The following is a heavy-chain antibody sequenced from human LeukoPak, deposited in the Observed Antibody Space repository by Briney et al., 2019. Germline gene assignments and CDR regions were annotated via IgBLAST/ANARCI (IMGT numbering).Heavy chain of an antibody. D-gene: IGHD2-2*02. CDR3: ATRGIVVVPAAIGGWFDP. J-gene: IGHJ5*02. Sequence: GASVKVSCKVSGYTLTELSMHWVRQAPGKGLEWMGGFDPEDGETIYAQKFQGRVTMTEDTSTDTAYMELSSLRSEDTAVYYCATRGIVVVPAAIGGWFDPWGQGTLVTVSS. CDR2: FDPEDGET. V-gene: IGHV1-24*01. CDR1: GYTLTELS.